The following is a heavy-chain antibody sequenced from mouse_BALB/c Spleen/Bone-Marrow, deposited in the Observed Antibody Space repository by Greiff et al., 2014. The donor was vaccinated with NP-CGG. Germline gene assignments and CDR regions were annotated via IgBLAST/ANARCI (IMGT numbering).Heavy chain of an antibody. CDR2: PGSGTT. V-gene: IGHV1S41*01. CDR3: ARGSYYYGSSSPWFAY. Sequence: PGSGTTYYNEMLKGKATLTVDTSSTTAYMQLSSLSSEDSAVYFCARGSYYYGSSSPWFAYWGQGTLVTVSA. J-gene: IGHJ3*01. D-gene: IGHD1-1*01.